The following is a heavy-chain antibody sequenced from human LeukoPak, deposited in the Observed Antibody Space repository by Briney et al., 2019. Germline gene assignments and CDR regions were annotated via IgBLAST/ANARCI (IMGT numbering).Heavy chain of an antibody. CDR1: GGSISSYY. CDR2: IYYSGST. V-gene: IGHV4-59*01. J-gene: IGHJ4*02. D-gene: IGHD5-24*01. Sequence: SETLSLTCTVSGGSISSYYWSWIRQPPGKGLEWIGYIYYSGSTNYNPSLKSRVTISVDAGKNQFSLKLSSVTAADTAVYSCASLAGGDGSNLGAYFDYWGQGTLVTVSS. CDR3: ASLAGGDGSNLGAYFDY.